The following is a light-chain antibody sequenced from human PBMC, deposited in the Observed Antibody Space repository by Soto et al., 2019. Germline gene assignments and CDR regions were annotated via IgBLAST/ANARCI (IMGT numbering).Light chain of an antibody. V-gene: IGKV3-15*01. CDR1: QSVGSN. J-gene: IGKJ1*01. CDR3: QQYNNWPPWT. Sequence: EIVLTQSPGTLSLSPGERATLSCRASQSVGSNLAWYQQTPGQAPRLLIYGASTRAIGIPARFSGSGSGTEFTLTISSLQSEDFAVYYCQQYNNWPPWTFDQGTKVDIK. CDR2: GAS.